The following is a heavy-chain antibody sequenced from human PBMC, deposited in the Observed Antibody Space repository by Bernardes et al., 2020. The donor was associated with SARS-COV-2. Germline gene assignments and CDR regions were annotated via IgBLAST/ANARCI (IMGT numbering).Heavy chain of an antibody. CDR3: SADLIVYASETSDHVGEGGASF. D-gene: IGHD2-8*01. CDR2: VDPEDGAA. J-gene: IGHJ4*02. CDR1: GDTFTEMS. Sequence: ASVKVSCKVSGDTFTEMSIHWVRQIRGNTLEWMGGVDPEDGAAHYAPRFEGRITVTADTSAATAYLEFTSLTPEDTAVYYCSADLIVYASETSDHVGEGGASFWGQGTLVTVSS. V-gene: IGHV1-24*01.